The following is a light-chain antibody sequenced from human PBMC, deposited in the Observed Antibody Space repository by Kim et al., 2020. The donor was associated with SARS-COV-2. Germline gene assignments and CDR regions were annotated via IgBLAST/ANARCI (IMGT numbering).Light chain of an antibody. J-gene: IGKJ2*01. CDR3: QQSDSTTHT. CDR1: HIIISY. V-gene: IGKV1-39*01. Sequence: SAAVGDRVTITCRASHIIISYLNWYHQKPGQVPKLMIYAAASLQSGIQSRFSGSGSGTDFTFTISNLQTEDFATYYCQQSDSTTHTFVQGTKLEI. CDR2: AAA.